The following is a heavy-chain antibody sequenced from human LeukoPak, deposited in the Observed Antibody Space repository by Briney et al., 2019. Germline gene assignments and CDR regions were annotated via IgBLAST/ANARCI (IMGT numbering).Heavy chain of an antibody. CDR1: GRSFSGYY. CDR3: AGKVYSVDY. CDR2: INHSGST. Sequence: SETLSLTCAVYGRSFSGYYWSWIRQPPGKGLEWIGEINHSGSTNYNPSLKSRVTISVDTSKNQFSLKLSSVTAADTAVYYCAGKVYSVDYWGQGTLVTVSS. V-gene: IGHV4-34*01. D-gene: IGHD4-11*01. J-gene: IGHJ4*02.